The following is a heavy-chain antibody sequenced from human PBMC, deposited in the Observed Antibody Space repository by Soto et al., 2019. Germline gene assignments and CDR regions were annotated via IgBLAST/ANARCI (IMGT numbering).Heavy chain of an antibody. Sequence: SETLSLTCTVSGGSISSYYWSWIRQPPGKGLEWIGYIYYSGSTNYNPSLKSRVTISVDTSKNQFSLKLSSVTAADTAVYYCARGTSSWSWKFDYWGQGILVTVSS. V-gene: IGHV4-59*01. CDR1: GGSISSYY. CDR2: IYYSGST. D-gene: IGHD6-13*01. CDR3: ARGTSSWSWKFDY. J-gene: IGHJ4*02.